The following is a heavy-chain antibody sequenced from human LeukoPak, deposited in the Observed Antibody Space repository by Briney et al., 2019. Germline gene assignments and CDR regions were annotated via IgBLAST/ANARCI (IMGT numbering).Heavy chain of an antibody. J-gene: IGHJ4*01. CDR1: GFTFSTYA. D-gene: IGHD1/OR15-1a*01. V-gene: IGHV3-23*01. CDR2: ISGSGGHT. Sequence: GGSLRLSCAVSGFTFSTYAMSWVRQAPGKGLEWVSAISGSGGHTYYADSVKGRFPISRDNSKNTLYLQMNSLRAEDTAVYYCAKHVGNNQDGSYFDYWGHGTLVTVSS. CDR3: AKHVGNNQDGSYFDY.